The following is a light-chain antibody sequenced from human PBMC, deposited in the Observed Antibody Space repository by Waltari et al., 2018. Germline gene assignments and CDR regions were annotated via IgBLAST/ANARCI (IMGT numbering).Light chain of an antibody. V-gene: IGKV4-1*01. J-gene: IGKJ1*01. CDR1: QRVLYSSNHKNY. CDR3: QQYYSSPRT. CDR2: WAS. Sequence: DIVMTQSPDSLAVSLGERATINCKSSQRVLYSSNHKNYLAWYQQKPGQPPKLLISWASTRESGVPDRFSGSGSGTDFTLTISSLQAEDVAVYYCQQYYSSPRTFGQGTKVEIK.